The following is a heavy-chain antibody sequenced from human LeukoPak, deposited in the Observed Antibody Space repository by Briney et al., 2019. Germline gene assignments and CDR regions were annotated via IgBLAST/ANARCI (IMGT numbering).Heavy chain of an antibody. J-gene: IGHJ4*02. Sequence: GRSPRLSCAASGFTFSSYGMHWVRQAPGKGLEWVAVIWYDGSNKYYADSVKGRFTISRDNSKNTLYLQMNSLRAEDTAVYYCARDPFEGSGSYLDYWGQGTLVTVSS. V-gene: IGHV3-33*01. CDR3: ARDPFEGSGSYLDY. CDR2: IWYDGSNK. D-gene: IGHD3-10*01. CDR1: GFTFSSYG.